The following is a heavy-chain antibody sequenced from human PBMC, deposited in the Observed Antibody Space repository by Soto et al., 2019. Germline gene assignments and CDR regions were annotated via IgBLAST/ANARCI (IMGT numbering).Heavy chain of an antibody. J-gene: IGHJ4*02. CDR3: ARDVKDGYNSFDY. CDR1: GGTFSSYA. CDR2: IIPIFGTA. D-gene: IGHD5-12*01. V-gene: IGHV1-69*13. Sequence: GASVKVSFKASGGTFSSYAISWVRQAPGQGLEWMGGIIPIFGTANYAQKFQGRVTITADESTSTAYMELSSLRFEDTAVYYCARDVKDGYNSFDYWGQGTLVTVSS.